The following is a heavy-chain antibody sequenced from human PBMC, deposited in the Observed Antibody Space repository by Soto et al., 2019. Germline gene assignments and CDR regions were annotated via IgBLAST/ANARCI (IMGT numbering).Heavy chain of an antibody. J-gene: IGHJ6*02. Sequence: ASVKVSCKASGYTFTSYYMHWVRQAPGQGLEWMGIINPSGGSTSYAQKFQGRVTMTRDTSTSTVYMELSSLRSEDTAVYYCARDFRFWAAAGTSYYYYGMDVWGQGTTVTVSS. CDR1: GYTFTSYY. CDR3: ARDFRFWAAAGTSYYYYGMDV. CDR2: INPSGGST. D-gene: IGHD6-13*01. V-gene: IGHV1-46*01.